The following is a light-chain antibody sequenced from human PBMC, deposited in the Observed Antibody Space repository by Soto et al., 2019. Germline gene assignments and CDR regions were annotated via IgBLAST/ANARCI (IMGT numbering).Light chain of an antibody. Sequence: SQSPSFLSASVGDRVTITCRASQAISSDLGWYQQKPGEAPKLLIYGASTLQSGVPSRFSGSGSGTEFTLKISSLQSEDFASYYCQQLNSYLFTFGQGTRLEIK. V-gene: IGKV1-9*01. CDR2: GAS. CDR3: QQLNSYLFT. CDR1: QAISSD. J-gene: IGKJ5*01.